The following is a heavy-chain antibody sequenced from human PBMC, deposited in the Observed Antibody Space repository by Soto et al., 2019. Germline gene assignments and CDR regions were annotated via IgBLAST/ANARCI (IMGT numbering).Heavy chain of an antibody. CDR3: ARSPRVIIAAKGTLDS. Sequence: QVQLVQSGGEVKKPGASVKVSCKASGYTFTTSGITWVRQAPGQGLEWMGWISTSTGNTNYAQKLQGRVTLTKDTSTRTAYMELRNLTSDDTAVYYCARSPRVIIAAKGTLDSWGQGTLVTVSS. CDR2: ISTSTGNT. D-gene: IGHD2-15*01. CDR1: GYTFTTSG. J-gene: IGHJ4*02. V-gene: IGHV1-18*04.